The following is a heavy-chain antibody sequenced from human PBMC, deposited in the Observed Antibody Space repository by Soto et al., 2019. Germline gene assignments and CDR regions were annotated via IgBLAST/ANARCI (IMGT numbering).Heavy chain of an antibody. V-gene: IGHV2-5*02. Sequence: QITLKESGPPLVKPTQTLTLTCTFSGFSLSTSGVGVGWIRQPPGKALEGLALIYWDDDKLYSPSLKSRRTISKDTPKNQVVLTMTNMDPVDTATYYCAHVGSGSYSMRIFDYWGQGTLVTVSS. J-gene: IGHJ4*02. D-gene: IGHD3-10*01. CDR3: AHVGSGSYSMRIFDY. CDR1: GFSLSTSGVG. CDR2: IYWDDDK.